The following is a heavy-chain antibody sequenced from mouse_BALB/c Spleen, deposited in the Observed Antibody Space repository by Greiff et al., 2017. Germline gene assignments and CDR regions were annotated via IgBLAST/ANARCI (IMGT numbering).Heavy chain of an antibody. Sequence: EVKVVESGGGLVKPGGSLKLSCAASGFAFSSYDMSWVRQTPEKRLEWVAYISSGGGSTYYPDTVKGRFTISRDNAKNTLYLQMSSLKSEDTAMYYCARGAVEPFAYWGQGTLVTVSA. V-gene: IGHV5-12-1*01. CDR3: ARGAVEPFAY. CDR1: GFAFSSYD. CDR2: ISSGGGST. J-gene: IGHJ3*01. D-gene: IGHD1-1*01.